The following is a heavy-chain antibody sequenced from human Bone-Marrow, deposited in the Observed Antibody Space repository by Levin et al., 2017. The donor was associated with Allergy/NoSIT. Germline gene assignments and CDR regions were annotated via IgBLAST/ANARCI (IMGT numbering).Heavy chain of an antibody. J-gene: IGHJ4*02. CDR2: IKRDGSEK. D-gene: IGHD7-27*01. CDR1: GFSFDSYW. Sequence: PGGSLRLSCTVSGFSFDSYWMTWVRQAPGKGLEWVANIKRDGSEKYYVDSVKGRFTVSRDNAKKSLYLQMNSLRAEDTAVYYCARASSLGPSPGATLADYWGQGTLVTVSS. CDR3: ARASSLGPSPGATLADY. V-gene: IGHV3-7*01.